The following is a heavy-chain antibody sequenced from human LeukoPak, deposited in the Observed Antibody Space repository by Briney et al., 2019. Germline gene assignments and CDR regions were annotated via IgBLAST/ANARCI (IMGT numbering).Heavy chain of an antibody. CDR2: IIPISGTT. J-gene: IGHJ6*03. CDR3: ASRLTARQLVPADYYHMDV. D-gene: IGHD6-13*01. Sequence: WASVKVSCKASGVSFRDYTINWVRQAPGQGLEWMGAIIPISGTTNYAQRLQGRVTLTMDDSATTAFMEMSSLRSEDTAVYYCASRLTARQLVPADYYHMDVWGKGTTVFVSS. CDR1: GVSFRDYT. V-gene: IGHV1-69*05.